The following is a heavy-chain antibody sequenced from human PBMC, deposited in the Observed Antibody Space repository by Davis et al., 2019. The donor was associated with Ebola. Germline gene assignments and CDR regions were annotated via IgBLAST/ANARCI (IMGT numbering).Heavy chain of an antibody. D-gene: IGHD1-7*01. Sequence: PGGSLRLSCAASGFTFSSYGMHWVRQAPGKGLEWVAVIWYDGSNKYYADSVKGRFTISRDNSKNTLYLQMNSLKAEDTAVYYCARTLRITGTTLFDYWGQGTLVTVSS. CDR3: ARTLRITGTTLFDY. V-gene: IGHV3-33*01. CDR1: GFTFSSYG. CDR2: IWYDGSNK. J-gene: IGHJ4*02.